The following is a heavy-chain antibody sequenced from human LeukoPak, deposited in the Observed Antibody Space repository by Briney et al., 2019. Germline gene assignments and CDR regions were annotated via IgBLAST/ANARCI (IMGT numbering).Heavy chain of an antibody. CDR1: GFTFSSCS. V-gene: IGHV3-48*01. J-gene: IGHJ4*02. CDR3: ARDDNVRGAPLN. Sequence: GGSLRLSCAASGFTFSSCSMNWVRQAPGKGLEWVSYISSSSSTIYYADSVKGRFTISRDNAKNSLYLQMNSLRAGDTAVYYCARDDNVRGAPLNWGQGTLVTVSS. D-gene: IGHD4/OR15-4a*01. CDR2: ISSSSSTI.